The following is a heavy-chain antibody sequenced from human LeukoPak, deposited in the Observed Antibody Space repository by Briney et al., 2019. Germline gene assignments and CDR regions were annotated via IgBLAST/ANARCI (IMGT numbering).Heavy chain of an antibody. Sequence: GRSLRLPCAASGFTFSSYGMHWVRQAPGKGLEWVAVIWYDGSNKYYADSVKGRFTISRDNSKNTLYLQMNSLRAEDTAVYYCARDDYGDYQGRMDVWGKGTTVTVSS. D-gene: IGHD4-17*01. CDR1: GFTFSSYG. CDR3: ARDDYGDYQGRMDV. J-gene: IGHJ6*04. V-gene: IGHV3-33*01. CDR2: IWYDGSNK.